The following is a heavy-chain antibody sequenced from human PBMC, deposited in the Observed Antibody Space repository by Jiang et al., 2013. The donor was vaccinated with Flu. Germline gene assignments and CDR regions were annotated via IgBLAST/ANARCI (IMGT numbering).Heavy chain of an antibody. CDR3: ARNVMTTVTQFFDY. Sequence: GSGLVKPSETLSLTCSVFGDSINSNNYYWGWIRQAPGQGLEWVGSIYFSGTTYQNPSLKSRVTMSLDTSKNQFSLKLRPVTAADTAVYFCARNVMTTVTQFFDYWGQ. CDR1: GDSINSNNYY. CDR2: IYFSGTT. J-gene: IGHJ4*02. V-gene: IGHV4-39*07. D-gene: IGHD4-17*01.